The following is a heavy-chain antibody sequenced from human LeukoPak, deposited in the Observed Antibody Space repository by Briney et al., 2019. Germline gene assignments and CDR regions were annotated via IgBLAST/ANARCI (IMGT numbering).Heavy chain of an antibody. CDR1: GGSISSCY. CDR3: ARDAYGGNPPYFDC. D-gene: IGHD4-23*01. V-gene: IGHV4-59*01. CDR2: IYYSGST. J-gene: IGHJ4*02. Sequence: SETLSLTCTVSGGSISSCYWSWIRQPPGKGLEWIGYIYYSGSTNYNPSLKSRVTISVDTSKNQFSLKLSSVTAAGTAVYYCARDAYGGNPPYFDCWGQGTLVTVSS.